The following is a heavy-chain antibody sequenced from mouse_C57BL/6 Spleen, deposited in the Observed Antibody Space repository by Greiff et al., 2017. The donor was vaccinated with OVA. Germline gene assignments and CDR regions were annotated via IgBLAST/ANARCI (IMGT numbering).Heavy chain of an antibody. V-gene: IGHV1-64*01. CDR3: ARSRDGSLAY. D-gene: IGHD1-1*01. J-gene: IGHJ3*01. Sequence: VKLQESGAELVKPGASVKLSCKASGYTFTSYWMHWVKQRPGQGLEWIGMIHPNSGSTNYNEKFKSKATLTVDKSSSTAYMQLSSLTSEDSAVYYCARSRDGSLAYWGQGTLVTVSA. CDR2: IHPNSGST. CDR1: GYTFTSYW.